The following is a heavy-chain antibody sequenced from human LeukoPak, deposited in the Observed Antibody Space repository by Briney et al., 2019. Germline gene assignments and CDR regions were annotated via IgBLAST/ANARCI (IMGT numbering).Heavy chain of an antibody. J-gene: IGHJ4*02. CDR1: GFTFSTYT. D-gene: IGHD5-18*01. CDR2: IRSSSSAM. Sequence: PGGSLRLSCAASGFTFSTYTMNWVRQAPGKGLEWVSYIRSSSSAMYYADSVKGRFTISRDNAKNSLYLQMNSLTDEDTAVYYCARNGGYSPLDYWGQGTQVTVSS. V-gene: IGHV3-48*02. CDR3: ARNGGYSPLDY.